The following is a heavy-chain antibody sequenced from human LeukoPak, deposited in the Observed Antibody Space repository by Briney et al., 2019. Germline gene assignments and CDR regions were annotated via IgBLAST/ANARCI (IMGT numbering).Heavy chain of an antibody. CDR1: GYTFTSYA. CDR3: VRPVDYNNYRNNWFDP. V-gene: IGHV1-3*01. CDR2: INAANGDT. D-gene: IGHD4-11*01. J-gene: IGHJ5*02. Sequence: ASVKVSCKASGYTFTSYAMHWVRQAPGQRLERMGWINAANGDTKYSQKFQGRVTITRDTSASTAHMELSSLRSEDTAVYYCVRPVDYNNYRNNWFDPWGQGTLVTVSS.